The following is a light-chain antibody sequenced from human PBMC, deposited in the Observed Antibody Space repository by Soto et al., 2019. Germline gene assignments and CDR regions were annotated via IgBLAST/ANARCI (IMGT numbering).Light chain of an antibody. CDR2: GAS. V-gene: IGKV3-15*01. J-gene: IGKJ1*01. CDR1: QSISGA. CDR3: QQYNNWPWT. Sequence: EIVLPQSAATLSVSAGGRATPSWGASQSISGALAWYQQKTGQAPRLLIYGASTRATSFPARFSGSGSGTDFNLTISSLQSEEFAVYDGQQYNNWPWTFGQGTKADIK.